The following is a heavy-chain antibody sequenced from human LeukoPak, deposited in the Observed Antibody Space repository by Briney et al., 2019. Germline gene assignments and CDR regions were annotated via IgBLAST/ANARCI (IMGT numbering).Heavy chain of an antibody. V-gene: IGHV1-8*01. Sequence: ASVKVSCKASGYTFTSYDINWVRQATGQGLEWMGWMNPNSGNTGYAQKFQGRVTMTRNTSISTAYMELSSLRSEDTAVYYCARGEGSSSWYYYYYYYYMDVWGKGTTVTISS. D-gene: IGHD6-13*01. J-gene: IGHJ6*03. CDR3: ARGEGSSSWYYYYYYYYMDV. CDR1: GYTFTSYD. CDR2: MNPNSGNT.